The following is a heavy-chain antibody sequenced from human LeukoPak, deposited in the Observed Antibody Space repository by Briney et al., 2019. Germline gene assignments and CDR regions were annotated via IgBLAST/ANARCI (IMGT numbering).Heavy chain of an antibody. CDR1: GDSINSFDW. J-gene: IGHJ4*02. CDR2: IYHSGGT. V-gene: IGHV4-4*02. CDR3: VGNGYYALDS. Sequence: SETLSLTCAVSGDSINSFDWWSWVRQSPARGLEWIGEIYHSGGTNYNPSLKSRVTISIDKSKNQLSLKLTSVTAADTAVYFCVGNGYYALDSWGQGTLVAVAS. D-gene: IGHD2/OR15-2a*01.